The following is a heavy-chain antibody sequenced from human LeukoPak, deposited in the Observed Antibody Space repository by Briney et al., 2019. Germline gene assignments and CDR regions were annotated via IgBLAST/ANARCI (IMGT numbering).Heavy chain of an antibody. CDR2: IYPGDSDT. D-gene: IGHD3-22*01. J-gene: IGHJ4*02. V-gene: IGHV5-51*01. CDR1: GYSFTSYW. Sequence: GESLQIPCQGSGYSFTSYWIGWVRQMPGKGLEWMGIIYPGDSDTRYSPSFQGQVTISADKSISTAYLQWSSLKASDTAMYYCARRRYYDSSGYYLGFDYWGQGTLVTVSS. CDR3: ARRRYYDSSGYYLGFDY.